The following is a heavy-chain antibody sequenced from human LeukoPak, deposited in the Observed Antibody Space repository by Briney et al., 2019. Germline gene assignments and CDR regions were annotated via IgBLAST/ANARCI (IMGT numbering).Heavy chain of an antibody. CDR1: GFTVSSNY. CDR2: IYSGGST. J-gene: IGHJ4*02. D-gene: IGHD4-17*01. CDR3: ARYTADYGFDY. V-gene: IGHV3-53*01. Sequence: GGSLRLSCAASGFTVSSNYMSWVRQAPGKGLEWVSVIYSGGSTYYADSVKGRFTISRDNSKNTLYLQMNSLRAEDTAVYYCARYTADYGFDYWGQGTLVTVSS.